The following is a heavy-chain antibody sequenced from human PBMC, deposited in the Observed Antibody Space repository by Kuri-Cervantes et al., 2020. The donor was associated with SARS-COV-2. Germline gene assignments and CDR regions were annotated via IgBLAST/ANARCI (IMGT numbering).Heavy chain of an antibody. D-gene: IGHD1-26*01. J-gene: IGHJ3*02. Sequence: ASVKVSCKASGYTFTSYYMHWVRQAPGQGLEWMGIINPSGGSTSYAQKFQGRVTMTRDTSTSTVYMELSSLRSEDTAVYYCARDTPSGSYLNSAFDIWGQGTMVTVSS. CDR3: ARDTPSGSYLNSAFDI. CDR1: GYTFTSYY. V-gene: IGHV1-46*01. CDR2: INPSGGST.